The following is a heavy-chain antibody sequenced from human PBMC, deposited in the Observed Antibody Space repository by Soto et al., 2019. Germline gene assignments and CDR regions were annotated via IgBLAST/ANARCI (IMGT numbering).Heavy chain of an antibody. Sequence: SETLSLTCAVYGGSFSGYYWSWIRQPPGKGLEWIGEINHSGSTNYNPSLKSRVTISVDTSKNQFSLKLSSVTAADTAVYYCARGPPSYYDFWSGYYTPRYYYGMDVWGQGTTVTVSS. CDR1: GGSFSGYY. V-gene: IGHV4-34*01. J-gene: IGHJ6*02. CDR3: ARGPPSYYDFWSGYYTPRYYYGMDV. CDR2: INHSGST. D-gene: IGHD3-3*01.